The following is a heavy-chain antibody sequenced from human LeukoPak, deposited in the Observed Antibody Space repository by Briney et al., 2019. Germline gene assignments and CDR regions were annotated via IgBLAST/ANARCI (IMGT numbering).Heavy chain of an antibody. D-gene: IGHD6-6*01. V-gene: IGHV3-9*01. CDR2: ITWNNGFI. J-gene: IGHJ4*02. CDR1: GFTFDDYA. Sequence: GRSLRLSCAASGFTFDDYAMHWVRQAPGKGLEWVSGITWNNGFIEYADSVKGRFTVSRDNAKNSLILQMNSLRPEDTALYYCAKVRSLSLAATEPLDYWGQGTLVTVSS. CDR3: AKVRSLSLAATEPLDY.